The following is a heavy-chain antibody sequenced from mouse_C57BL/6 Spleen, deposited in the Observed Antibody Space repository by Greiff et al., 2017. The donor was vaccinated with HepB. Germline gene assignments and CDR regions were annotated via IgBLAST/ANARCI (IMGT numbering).Heavy chain of an antibody. D-gene: IGHD2-10*02. CDR1: GYTFTEYT. J-gene: IGHJ2*01. Sequence: QVQLKESGAELVKPGASVKLSCKASGYTFTEYTIHWVKQRSGQGLEWIGWFYPGSGSIKYNEKFKDKATLTADKSSSTVYMELSRLTSEDSAVYFCARHEDGYGNRYYFDYWGQGTTLTVSS. CDR3: ARHEDGYGNRYYFDY. V-gene: IGHV1-62-2*01. CDR2: FYPGSGSI.